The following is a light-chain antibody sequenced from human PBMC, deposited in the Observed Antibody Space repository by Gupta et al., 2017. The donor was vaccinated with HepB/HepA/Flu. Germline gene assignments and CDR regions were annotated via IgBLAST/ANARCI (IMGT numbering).Light chain of an antibody. CDR1: SSNIGSNT. Sequence: QSVLTQPPSASQTPGQRVTISCSGSSSNIGSNTVNWYQQLPGTAPKLLIDSNNQRPSGVLDRFSGSKSGTSASLAISGLQAEDEADYYCATWDDSLNAYVFGTGTQVTVL. J-gene: IGLJ1*01. CDR3: ATWDDSLNAYV. CDR2: SNN. V-gene: IGLV1-44*01.